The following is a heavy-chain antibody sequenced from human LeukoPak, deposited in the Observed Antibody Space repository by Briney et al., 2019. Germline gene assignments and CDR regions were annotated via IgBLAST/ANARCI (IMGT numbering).Heavy chain of an antibody. V-gene: IGHV4-30-2*05. CDR3: ARGPSYDILTGFDY. CDR1: GGSISSGGYS. D-gene: IGHD3-9*01. J-gene: IGHJ4*02. Sequence: SETLSLTCAVSGGSISSGGYSWSWIRQPPGKGLEWIGYIYHSGSTYYNPSLKSRVTISVDTSKNQFSLKLSSVTAADTAVYYCARGPSYDILTGFDYWGQGTLATVSS. CDR2: IYHSGST.